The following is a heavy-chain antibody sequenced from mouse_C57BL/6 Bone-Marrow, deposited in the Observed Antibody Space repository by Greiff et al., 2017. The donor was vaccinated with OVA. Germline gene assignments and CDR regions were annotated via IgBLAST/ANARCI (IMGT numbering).Heavy chain of an antibody. J-gene: IGHJ2*01. D-gene: IGHD4-1*01. CDR1: GFTFSSYG. CDR3: ARASNWDFDY. V-gene: IGHV5-6*01. CDR2: ISRGGSNT. Sequence: EVKLVESGGDLVKPGGSLKLSCAASGFTFSSYGMSWVRQTPDKRLEWVATISRGGSNTYYPDSVKGRCTISRDNAKNTLYLQMSSLKSEDAVMYYCARASNWDFDYWGQGTTLTVSS.